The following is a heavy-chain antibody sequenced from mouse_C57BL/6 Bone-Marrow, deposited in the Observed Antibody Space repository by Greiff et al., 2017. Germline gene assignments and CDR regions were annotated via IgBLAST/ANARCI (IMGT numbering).Heavy chain of an antibody. V-gene: IGHV1-39*01. Sequence: EVKLQESGPELVKPGASVKISCKASGYSFTDYNMNWVKQSNGKSLEWIGVINPNYGTTSYNQKFKGKATLTVDQSSSTAYMQLNSLTSEDSAVYYCARSGKFGLITTVVVPFDYWGQGTTLTVSS. CDR3: ARSGKFGLITTVVVPFDY. CDR1: GYSFTDYN. CDR2: INPNYGTT. D-gene: IGHD1-1*01. J-gene: IGHJ2*01.